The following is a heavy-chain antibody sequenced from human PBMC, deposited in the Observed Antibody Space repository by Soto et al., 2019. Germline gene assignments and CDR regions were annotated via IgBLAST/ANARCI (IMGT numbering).Heavy chain of an antibody. J-gene: IGHJ6*03. CDR3: AAQGYCSGGSCRYYYYYMDV. CDR2: INSDGSST. D-gene: IGHD2-15*01. Sequence: GGSLRLSCAASGFTFSSYWMHWVRQAPGKGLVWVSRINSDGSSTSYADSVKGRFTISRDNAKNTLYLQMNSLRAEDTAVYYCAAQGYCSGGSCRYYYYYMDVWGKGTTVTVSS. CDR1: GFTFSSYW. V-gene: IGHV3-74*01.